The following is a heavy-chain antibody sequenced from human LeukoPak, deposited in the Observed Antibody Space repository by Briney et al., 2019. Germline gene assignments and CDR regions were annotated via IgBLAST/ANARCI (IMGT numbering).Heavy chain of an antibody. CDR3: TILLAWYFDY. Sequence: PGGSLRLSCAASGFTFSQAWMSWVRQAPGKGLEWVGRIRPETAGGTTDYAAPVKGRFTISRDHSKNTLYLQMDSLKIEDTAVYYCTILLAWYFDYWAHGTLVTVSS. V-gene: IGHV3-15*01. J-gene: IGHJ4*01. CDR1: GFTFSQAW. D-gene: IGHD2/OR15-2a*01. CDR2: IRPETAGGTT.